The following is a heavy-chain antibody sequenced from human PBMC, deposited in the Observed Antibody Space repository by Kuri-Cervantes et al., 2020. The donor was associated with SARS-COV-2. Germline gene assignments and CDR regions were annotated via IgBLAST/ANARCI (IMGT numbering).Heavy chain of an antibody. CDR2: IIPIFGTA. CDR3: AREDIVVDRGSVRWGYYYYGMDV. D-gene: IGHD2-2*01. Sequence: SVKVSCKASRGTFSSYAISWVRQAPGQGLEWMGGIIPIFGTANYAQKFQGRVTMTRDTSTSTVYMELSSLRSEDTAVYYCAREDIVVDRGSVRWGYYYYGMDVWGQGTTVTVSS. J-gene: IGHJ6*02. V-gene: IGHV1-69*05. CDR1: RGTFSSYA.